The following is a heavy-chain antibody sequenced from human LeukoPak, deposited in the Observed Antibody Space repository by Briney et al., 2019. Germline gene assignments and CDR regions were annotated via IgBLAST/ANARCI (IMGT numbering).Heavy chain of an antibody. V-gene: IGHV4-59*01. D-gene: IGHD3-3*01. Sequence: SETLSLTCTVSGGSISSYYWSWIRQPPGKGLEWIGYIYYSGSTNYNPSLKSRVTISVDTSKNQFSLKLSSVTAADTAVYYCARSDPMVYYDFWSGYPVDNYYGMDVWGQGTTVTVSS. CDR3: ARSDPMVYYDFWSGYPVDNYYGMDV. CDR1: GGSISSYY. CDR2: IYYSGST. J-gene: IGHJ6*02.